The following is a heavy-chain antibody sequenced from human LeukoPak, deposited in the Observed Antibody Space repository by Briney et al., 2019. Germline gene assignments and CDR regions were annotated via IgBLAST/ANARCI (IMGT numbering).Heavy chain of an antibody. CDR1: GGSFSGYY. V-gene: IGHV4-34*01. CDR2: INHSGGT. J-gene: IGHJ5*02. CDR3: ARGAVAYYDFWSGYYPFDP. D-gene: IGHD3-3*01. Sequence: SETLSLTCAVYGGSFSGYYWSWIRQPPGKGLEWIGEINHSGGTNYNPSLKSRVTISVDTSKNQFSLKLSSVTAADTAVYYCARGAVAYYDFWSGYYPFDPWGQGTLVTVSS.